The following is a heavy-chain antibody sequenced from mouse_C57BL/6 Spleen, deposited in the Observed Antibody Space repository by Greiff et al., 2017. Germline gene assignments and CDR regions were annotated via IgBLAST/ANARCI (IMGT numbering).Heavy chain of an antibody. CDR1: GFTFSDYG. Sequence: EVHLVESGGGLVKPGGSLKLSCAASGFTFSDYGMHWVRQAPEKGLEWVAYISSGSSTIYYADTVKGRFTISRDNAKNTLFLQMTSLRSEDTAMYYCARFVDYDGGWYFDVWGTGTTVTVSS. J-gene: IGHJ1*03. CDR2: ISSGSSTI. CDR3: ARFVDYDGGWYFDV. D-gene: IGHD2-4*01. V-gene: IGHV5-17*01.